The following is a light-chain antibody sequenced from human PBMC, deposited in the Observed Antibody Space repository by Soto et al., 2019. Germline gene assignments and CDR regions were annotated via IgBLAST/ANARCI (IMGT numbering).Light chain of an antibody. V-gene: IGLV1-40*01. J-gene: IGLJ2*01. CDR1: SSNIGAPYD. CDR2: DNS. CDR3: QSYDSSLSASV. Sequence: QSALTQPPSVSGAPGQRVTISCTGSSSNIGAPYDVHWYQHLPGAAPKLLIYDNSNRPSGVPDRFSGSKSGTSASLAITGLQAEDQADYYCQSYDSSLSASVFGGGTKLTVL.